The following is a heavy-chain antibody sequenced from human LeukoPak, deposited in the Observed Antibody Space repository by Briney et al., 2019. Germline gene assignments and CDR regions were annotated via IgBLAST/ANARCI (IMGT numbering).Heavy chain of an antibody. J-gene: IGHJ5*02. CDR3: AKDPLTERFGEANWFDP. CDR1: GFTVSDYY. D-gene: IGHD3-10*01. V-gene: IGHV3-11*04. CDR2: ISFSGSTI. Sequence: GGSLRLSCAASGFTVSDYYMTWIRQAPGRGLDWVSYISFSGSTIYYADSVKGRFIISRDTAKNSLYLQMNSLRAEDTAVYYCAKDPLTERFGEANWFDPWGQGTLVTVSS.